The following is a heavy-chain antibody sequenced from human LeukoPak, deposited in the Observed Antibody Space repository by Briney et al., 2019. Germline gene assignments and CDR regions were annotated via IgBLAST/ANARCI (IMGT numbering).Heavy chain of an antibody. D-gene: IGHD3-10*01. CDR2: ISGSGGST. J-gene: IGHJ6*02. CDR3: AKDGNGSGSYSYYYYYYYGMDV. V-gene: IGHV3-23*01. CDR1: GFTFSSYA. Sequence: GGSLRLSCAASGFTFSSYAMSWVRQAPGKGLEWVSAISGSGGSTYYADSVKGRFTISRDNSKNTLYLQMNSLRAEDTAVYYCAKDGNGSGSYSYYYYYYYGMDVWGQGTTVTVSS.